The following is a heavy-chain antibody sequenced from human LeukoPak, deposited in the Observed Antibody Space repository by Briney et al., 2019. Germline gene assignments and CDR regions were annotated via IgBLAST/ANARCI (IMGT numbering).Heavy chain of an antibody. CDR1: GYTFTSYD. Sequence: ASVKVSRKASGYTFTSYDINWVRQATGQGLEWMGWMNPNSGNTGYAQKFQGRVTMTRNTSISTAYMELSSLRSEDTAVYYCASMTTVTTGIDYWGQGTLVTVSS. D-gene: IGHD4-17*01. J-gene: IGHJ4*02. CDR3: ASMTTVTTGIDY. V-gene: IGHV1-8*01. CDR2: MNPNSGNT.